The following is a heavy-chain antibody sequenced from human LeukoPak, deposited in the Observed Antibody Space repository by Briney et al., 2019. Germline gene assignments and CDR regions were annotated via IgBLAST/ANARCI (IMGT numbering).Heavy chain of an antibody. CDR1: GFTFSSYG. CDR3: AKATTRYSSGWLDY. J-gene: IGHJ4*02. CDR2: IWYDGSNK. Sequence: PGGSLRLSCAASGFTFSSYGMHWVRQAPGKGLEGVAVIWYDGSNKYYADSVKGRFTISREHSKNTLYLQMNSLRAEHTAVYYCAKATTRYSSGWLDYWGQGTLVTVSS. D-gene: IGHD6-19*01. V-gene: IGHV3-33*06.